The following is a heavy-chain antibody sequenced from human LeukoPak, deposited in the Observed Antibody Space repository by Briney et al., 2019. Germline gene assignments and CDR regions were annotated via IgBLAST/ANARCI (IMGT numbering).Heavy chain of an antibody. CDR2: ISGSGGST. CDR1: GFTFSDHY. J-gene: IGHJ4*02. Sequence: PGGSLRLSCAASGFTFSDHYMDWVRQAPGKGLEWVSAISGSGGSTYYADSVKGRFTISRDNSKNTLYLQMNSLRAEDTAVYYCAKDGEITMVRGVIIRGYYFDYWGQGTLVTVSS. CDR3: AKDGEITMVRGVIIRGYYFDY. D-gene: IGHD3-10*01. V-gene: IGHV3-23*01.